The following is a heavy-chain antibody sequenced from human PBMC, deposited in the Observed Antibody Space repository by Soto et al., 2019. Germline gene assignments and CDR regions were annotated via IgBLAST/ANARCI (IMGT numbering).Heavy chain of an antibody. CDR3: ARAGVTPHFFDY. V-gene: IGHV3-53*01. CDR2: FESGGSI. Sequence: PGGSLRLSCAASGFSVRTNYMSWVRQAPGKGLEWVSVFESGGSIYYADSGKGRFIISRDYAQNTVYLQMNSMRADDTAVYYCARAGVTPHFFDYWGQGTLVTVSS. CDR1: GFSVRTNY. D-gene: IGHD2-21*02. J-gene: IGHJ4*02.